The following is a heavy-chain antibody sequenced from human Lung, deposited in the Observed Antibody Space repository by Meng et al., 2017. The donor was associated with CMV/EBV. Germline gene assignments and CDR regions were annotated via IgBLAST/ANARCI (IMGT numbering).Heavy chain of an antibody. Sequence: GGSLRLSCETSGFTFSRYGIHWVRQAPGKGLEWVTFIQYDGSDKYYADSVKGRFTISRDNSKNTLYLQMSSLRTEDTAMYYCHLSGPTNFYFWGQGTLVTVSS. V-gene: IGHV3-30*02. D-gene: IGHD5-12*01. CDR2: IQYDGSDK. CDR3: HLSGPTNFYF. CDR1: GFTFSRYG. J-gene: IGHJ4*02.